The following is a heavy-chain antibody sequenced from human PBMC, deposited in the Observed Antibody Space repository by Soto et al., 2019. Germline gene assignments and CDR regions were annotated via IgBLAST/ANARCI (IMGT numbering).Heavy chain of an antibody. D-gene: IGHD2-21*02. J-gene: IGHJ4*02. CDR1: GFIFTTSD. V-gene: IGHV3-23*04. CDR2: ITTTGDTT. CDR3: GKGGGGDHGY. Sequence: QLVESEGGLVQPGGSLRLSCEASGFIFTTSDMSWVRQAPGKGLEWVSSITTTGDTTHYADSVRGRFTISRDKARKTVYLQMTRLSVDDTAVFYCGKGGGGDHGYWGQGTLVAVSS.